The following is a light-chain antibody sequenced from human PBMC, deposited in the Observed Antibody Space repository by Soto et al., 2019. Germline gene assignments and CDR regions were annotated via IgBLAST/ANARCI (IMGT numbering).Light chain of an antibody. CDR3: CSYTSSSTLYV. CDR2: DVT. CDR1: SSDIGAYNY. V-gene: IGLV2-14*03. J-gene: IGLJ1*01. Sequence: QSALTQPASVSGSPGQSITISCTGTSSDIGAYNYVSWYQQHPGRAPKLIIYDVTHRPAGISSRFSASKSGNTASLTIFVLQAEDEADYYCCSYTSSSTLYVFGTGTKVTVL.